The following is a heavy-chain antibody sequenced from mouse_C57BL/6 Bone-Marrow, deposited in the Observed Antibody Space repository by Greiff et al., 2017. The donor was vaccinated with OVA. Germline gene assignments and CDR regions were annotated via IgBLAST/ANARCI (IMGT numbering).Heavy chain of an antibody. Sequence: VKLMESGAELVRPGASVKLSCKASGYTFTDYYINWVKQRPGQGLEWIARIYPGSGNTYYNEKFKGKATLTAEKSSSTAYMQLSSLTSEDSAVYFCARAGGGFDYWGQGTTLTVSS. CDR3: ARAGGGFDY. J-gene: IGHJ2*01. CDR2: IYPGSGNT. V-gene: IGHV1-76*01. CDR1: GYTFTDYY.